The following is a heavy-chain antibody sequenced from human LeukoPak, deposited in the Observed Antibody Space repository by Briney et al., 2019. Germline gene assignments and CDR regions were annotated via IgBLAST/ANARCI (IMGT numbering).Heavy chain of an antibody. Sequence: PGGSLRLSCVASGFTFSSYSINWVRQAPGKGLEWVSYISSGSRTIYYADSVKGRFTISRDNAKNSIYLQMNRLRTEDTAVYYCARGYCRGGSCYSGDAFDIWGQGTMVTVSS. CDR1: GFTFSSYS. CDR2: ISSGSRTI. J-gene: IGHJ3*02. CDR3: ARGYCRGGSCYSGDAFDI. V-gene: IGHV3-48*01. D-gene: IGHD2-15*01.